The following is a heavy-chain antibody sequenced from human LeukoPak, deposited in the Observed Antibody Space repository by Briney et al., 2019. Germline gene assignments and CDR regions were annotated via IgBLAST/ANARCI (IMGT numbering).Heavy chain of an antibody. V-gene: IGHV3-23*01. D-gene: IGHD2/OR15-2a*01. CDR1: GFTFSSYA. Sequence: QSEGSLRLSCAASGFTFSSYAMNWVRQAPGKGLEWASAINGRGDNTYYADSVKGRFTISRDNSKSTLFLQMNSLRAEDTAIYYCAKDRVSPGFNLFDPWGQGTLVTVSS. CDR2: INGRGDNT. CDR3: AKDRVSPGFNLFDP. J-gene: IGHJ5*02.